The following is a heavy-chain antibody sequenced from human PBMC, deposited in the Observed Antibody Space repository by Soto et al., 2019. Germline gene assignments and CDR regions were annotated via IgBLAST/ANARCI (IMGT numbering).Heavy chain of an antibody. CDR3: ARDGGHYDILTCYYKTHGMDV. J-gene: IGHJ6*02. CDR2: IIPIFGTA. V-gene: IGHV1-69*06. Sequence: QVQLVQSGAEVKKPGSSVKVSCKASGGTFSSYAISWVRQAPGQGLEWMGGIIPIFGTANYAQKFQGRVTITADKSTSTAYMEMSSLGSEDTAVYYCARDGGHYDILTCYYKTHGMDVWGQGTTVTVSS. CDR1: GGTFSSYA. D-gene: IGHD3-9*01.